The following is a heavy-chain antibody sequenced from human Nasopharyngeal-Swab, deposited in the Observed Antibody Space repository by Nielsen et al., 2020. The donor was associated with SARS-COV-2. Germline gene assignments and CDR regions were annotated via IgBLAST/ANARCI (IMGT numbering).Heavy chain of an antibody. D-gene: IGHD2-2*01. V-gene: IGHV3-33*01. CDR1: GLTFSNYD. Sequence: GRSLRLSCTASGLTFSNYDIHWLRQTPGKGLEWVAVMWYAGSSERYADSVKGRFTISRDLSKNTLYLQMNSLRAEDTAVYYCARESGVSSTSPFDCWGRGTLVTVSS. CDR2: MWYAGSSE. J-gene: IGHJ4*02. CDR3: ARESGVSSTSPFDC.